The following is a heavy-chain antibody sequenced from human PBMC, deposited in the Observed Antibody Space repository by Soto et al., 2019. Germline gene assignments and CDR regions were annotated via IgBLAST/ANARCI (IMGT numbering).Heavy chain of an antibody. Sequence: PSETLSLTCTVAGGYLSSYYLSWIRQPPGKGLEWIGYIYCSGSTNYNPSLKSRVTISVDTSKNQFSLRLSSVTAADTAVYYCARDYYDFWRGDCYYMDVWGKGTTVTVSS. CDR2: IYCSGST. CDR3: ARDYYDFWRGDCYYMDV. J-gene: IGHJ6*03. D-gene: IGHD3-3*01. CDR1: GGYLSSYY. V-gene: IGHV4-59*01.